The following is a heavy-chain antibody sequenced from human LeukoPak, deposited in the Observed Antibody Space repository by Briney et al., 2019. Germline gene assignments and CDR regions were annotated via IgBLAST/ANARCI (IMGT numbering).Heavy chain of an antibody. CDR3: ARDQGAVRYIAVAGPYFDY. V-gene: IGHV1-18*01. D-gene: IGHD6-19*01. Sequence: ASVKVSCKASGYTFTSYGISWVRQAPGQGLEWMGWTSAHNGNTNYAQKLQGRVTMTTDTSTSTAYMELRSLRSDDTAVYYCARDQGAVRYIAVAGPYFDYWGQGTLVTVSS. J-gene: IGHJ4*02. CDR1: GYTFTSYG. CDR2: TSAHNGNT.